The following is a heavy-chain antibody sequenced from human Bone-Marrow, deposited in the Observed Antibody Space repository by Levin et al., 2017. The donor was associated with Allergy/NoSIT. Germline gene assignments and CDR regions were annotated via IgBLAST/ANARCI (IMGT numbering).Heavy chain of an antibody. CDR3: ARLHTYGSGTYRRDY. D-gene: IGHD3-10*01. J-gene: IGHJ4*02. CDR2: IGPSDSYA. CDR1: GNGFTSYW. Sequence: GESLKISCQVSGNGFTSYWISWVRQMPGKGLEWMGRIGPSDSYADYSPSFEGHVTISGDRSTYTAYLQWSSLTASDTAMYYCARLHTYGSGTYRRDYWGQGTLVTVSS. V-gene: IGHV5-10-1*01.